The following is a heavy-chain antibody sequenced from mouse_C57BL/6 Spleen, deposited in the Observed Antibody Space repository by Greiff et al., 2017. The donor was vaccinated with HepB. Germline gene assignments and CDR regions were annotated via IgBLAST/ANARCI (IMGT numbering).Heavy chain of an antibody. Sequence: QVQLQQSGAELVRPGTSVKVSCKASGYAFTNYLIEWVKQRPGQGLEWIGVINPGSGGTNYNEKFKGKATLTADKSSSTAYMQLSSLTSEDSAVYFCAREDYGSSYYYAMDYWGQGTSVTVSS. CDR2: INPGSGGT. CDR3: AREDYGSSYYYAMDY. J-gene: IGHJ4*01. V-gene: IGHV1-54*01. CDR1: GYAFTNYL. D-gene: IGHD1-1*01.